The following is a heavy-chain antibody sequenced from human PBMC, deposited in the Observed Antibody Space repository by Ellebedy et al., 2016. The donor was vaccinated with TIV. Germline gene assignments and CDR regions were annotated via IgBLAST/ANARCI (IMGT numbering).Heavy chain of an antibody. V-gene: IGHV3-74*01. CDR2: IKNDGSTV. Sequence: GESLKISCAASGFSISAYWMHWVRQAPGKGLVWVSRIKNDGSTVSYADSVKGRFTVSRDNAKKTLYLQMNSLRVEDTAVYHCARSDWFDPWGQGTLVTVSS. CDR1: GFSISAYW. J-gene: IGHJ5*02. CDR3: ARSDWFDP.